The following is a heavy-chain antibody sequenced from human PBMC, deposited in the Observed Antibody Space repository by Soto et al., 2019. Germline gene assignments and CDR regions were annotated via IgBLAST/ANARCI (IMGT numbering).Heavy chain of an antibody. Sequence: QVHLVQSGGELKKPGASVKVSCKASGYSFSDFGITWVRQAPGQGLEWMGWISGKNGNTNYAQKVQGRVTLTADTSTSTAYMEMRALTSDDTATYYCARSDYYEDTGTFEYWGQGTPVIVSS. V-gene: IGHV1-18*04. J-gene: IGHJ4*02. CDR3: ARSDYYEDTGTFEY. CDR2: ISGKNGNT. CDR1: GYSFSDFG. D-gene: IGHD4-17*01.